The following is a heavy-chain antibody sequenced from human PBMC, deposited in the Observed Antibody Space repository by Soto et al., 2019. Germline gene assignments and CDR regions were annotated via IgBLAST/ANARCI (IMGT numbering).Heavy chain of an antibody. CDR2: ISSDGNKK. Sequence: QVQLVESGGGVVQPGRSLRLSCAASGFTFSSYGMHWVRQAPGKGLEWVTLISSDGNKKYYGDSVQGRFTISRDNSKNTLYLEMDSLRPEDTAIYYCAKDQRGSNYGYFQDWGQGTLVTVSS. CDR1: GFTFSSYG. CDR3: AKDQRGSNYGYFQD. J-gene: IGHJ1*01. D-gene: IGHD4-4*01. V-gene: IGHV3-30*18.